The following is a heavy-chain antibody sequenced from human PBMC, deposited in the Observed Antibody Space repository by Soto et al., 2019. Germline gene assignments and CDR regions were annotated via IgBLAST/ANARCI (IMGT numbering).Heavy chain of an antibody. J-gene: IGHJ4*02. D-gene: IGHD3-16*01. CDR1: GHTFSGYY. CDR2: VNPNSGGT. CDR3: SSEFVGDDLIVTTGEFGRL. V-gene: IGHV1-2*02. Sequence: QEQLVQSGADIKKPGASVKVSCKAAGHTFSGYYVHWVRQAPGQGLAWMGWVNPNSGGTHYAQKFQGRVSMTRDTSLSAVYMELRSLRPDDMAVYFCSSEFVGDDLIVTTGEFGRLWGQGTLVTVSS.